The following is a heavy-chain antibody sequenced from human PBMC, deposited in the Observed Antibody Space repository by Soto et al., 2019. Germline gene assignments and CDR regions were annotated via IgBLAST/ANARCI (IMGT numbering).Heavy chain of an antibody. CDR2: IYYSGAT. J-gene: IGHJ5*02. CDR1: GGSIGRTTYY. V-gene: IGHV4-39*01. CDR3: ASGPTPLDIVVVVAAPPDWFDP. Sequence: SETLSLTCIVSGGSIGRTTYYWGWIRQPPGQGLEWIGTIYYSGATYYNPSLKSRLTISVDTSKNQFSLKLSSVTAADTAVYYCASGPTPLDIVVVVAAPPDWFDPWGQGTLVTVSS. D-gene: IGHD2-15*01.